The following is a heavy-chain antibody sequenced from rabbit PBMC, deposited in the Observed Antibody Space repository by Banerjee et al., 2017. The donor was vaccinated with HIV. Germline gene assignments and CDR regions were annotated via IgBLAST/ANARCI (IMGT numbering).Heavy chain of an antibody. V-gene: IGHV1S40*01. CDR1: GNDFSSSYN. CDR3: ARDQTGDGVSVHTL. D-gene: IGHD2-1*01. CDR2: INTGSGST. J-gene: IGHJ4*01. Sequence: QSLEESGGGLVQPEGSLTLTCTASGNDFSSSYNMCWVRQAPGKGLEWIGCINTGSGSTWYASWAKGRFTISKTSSTTVTLQMTSLTAADTATYFCARDQTGDGVSVHTLWGPGTLVTVS.